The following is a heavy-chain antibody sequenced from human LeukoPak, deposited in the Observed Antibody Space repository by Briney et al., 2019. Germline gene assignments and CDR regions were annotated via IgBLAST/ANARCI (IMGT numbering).Heavy chain of an antibody. CDR3: AREVVVADYFDY. V-gene: IGHV3-7*01. CDR2: IKQDGSEK. D-gene: IGHD2-15*01. CDR1: GFTFCSYW. Sequence: PGGAPRPSCAAPGFTFCSYWMSWGRPAPGEGPGWVANIKQDGSEKYYVDSVKGRFTISRDNAKNSLYLQMNSLRAEDTAAYYCAREVVVADYFDYWGQGTLVTVSS. J-gene: IGHJ4*02.